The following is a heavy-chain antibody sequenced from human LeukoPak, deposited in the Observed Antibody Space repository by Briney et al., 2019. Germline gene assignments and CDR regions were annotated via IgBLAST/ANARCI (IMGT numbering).Heavy chain of an antibody. V-gene: IGHV1-69*13. CDR3: ARAPRIAAFNNWFDP. CDR1: GGTFSSYA. CDR2: IIPIFGTA. D-gene: IGHD6-6*01. J-gene: IGHJ5*02. Sequence: SVKVSCKASGGTFSSYAISWVRQAPGQGLEWMGGIIPIFGTANCAQKFQGRVTITADESTSTAYMELSSLRSEDTAVYYCARAPRIAAFNNWFDPWGQGTLVTVSS.